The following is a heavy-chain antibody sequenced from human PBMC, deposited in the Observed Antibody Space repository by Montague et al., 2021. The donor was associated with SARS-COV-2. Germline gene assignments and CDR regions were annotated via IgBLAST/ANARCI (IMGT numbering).Heavy chain of an antibody. CDR3: ARGLGYCSSTSCANPWGYGMDV. V-gene: IGHV4-59*01. J-gene: IGHJ6*02. D-gene: IGHD2-2*01. Sequence: SETLSLTCTVSGGSISGYYWSWIRQAPGKELEWIAYISYRGNTNYNPSLKSRVTISLEESKSQFSLKLSSVTAADTAVYYCARGLGYCSSTSCANPWGYGMDVWGQGTTVTVSS. CDR2: ISYRGNT. CDR1: GGSISGYY.